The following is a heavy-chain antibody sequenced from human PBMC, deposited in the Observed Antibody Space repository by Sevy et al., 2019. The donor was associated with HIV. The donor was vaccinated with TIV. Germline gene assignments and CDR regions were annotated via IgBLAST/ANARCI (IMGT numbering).Heavy chain of an antibody. V-gene: IGHV3-7*01. J-gene: IGHJ4*02. CDR2: IKQDGSEK. CDR3: ARAVNWNYPYFDY. Sequence: GGSLRLSCAASGFTFSSYWMSWVRQAPGKGLEWVAIIKQDGSEKYYVDSVKGRFTISRDNAKNSLYLQMNSLRAEDTAVYYCARAVNWNYPYFDYWGQGTLVTVSS. CDR1: GFTFSSYW. D-gene: IGHD1-7*01.